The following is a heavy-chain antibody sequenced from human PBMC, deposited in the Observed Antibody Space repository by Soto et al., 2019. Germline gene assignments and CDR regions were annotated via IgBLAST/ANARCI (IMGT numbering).Heavy chain of an antibody. V-gene: IGHV3-23*01. CDR2: ISATPGTK. J-gene: IGHJ4*02. D-gene: IGHD3-16*01. CDR1: GFTFSNYA. CDR3: AKDRLEGGFDY. Sequence: PGGSLRLSCAASGFTFSNYALSWVRQAPGKGLEWVSLISATPGTKYYTHHVKGRFTLSTDNPRKNVYLQMKRLREDETAVYYCAKDRLEGGFDYWGQGNLVTVSS.